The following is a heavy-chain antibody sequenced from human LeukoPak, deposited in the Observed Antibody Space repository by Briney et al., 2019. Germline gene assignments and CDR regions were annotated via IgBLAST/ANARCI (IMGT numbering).Heavy chain of an antibody. V-gene: IGHV3-49*04. CDR3: SRTGLVDFDY. D-gene: IGHD1-14*01. J-gene: IGHJ4*02. CDR1: GFAFDDFA. CDR2: IRRRAYGGAA. Sequence: GQSLRLSCTTSGFAFDDFAMSWVRQPAGKGLEWLGFIRRRAYGGAAEYAASVKGRFIISRDDSKGIAYLQMNSLKTEDTAVYYCSRTGLVDFDYWGQGSRVIVSP.